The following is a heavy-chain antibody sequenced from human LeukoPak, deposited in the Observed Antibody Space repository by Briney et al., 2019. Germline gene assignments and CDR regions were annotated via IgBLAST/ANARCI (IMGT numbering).Heavy chain of an antibody. J-gene: IGHJ4*02. CDR3: ARGTPSGWYGTAY. V-gene: IGHV1-69*04. CDR2: IIPILGIA. CDR1: GGTFSSYA. D-gene: IGHD6-19*01. Sequence: GASVKVSCKASGGTFSSYAISWVRQAPGQGLEWMGRIIPILGIANYAQKFQGRVTITADKSTSTAYMELSSLSSEDTAVYYCARGTPSGWYGTAYWGQGTLVTVSS.